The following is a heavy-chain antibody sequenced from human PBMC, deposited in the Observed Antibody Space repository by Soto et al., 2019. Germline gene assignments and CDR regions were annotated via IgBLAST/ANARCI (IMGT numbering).Heavy chain of an antibody. CDR2: IAGKT. D-gene: IGHD1-1*01. Sequence: EVHLLQSGGGLVQPGGSLRLSCATSGFTLSNSVMSWVRQAPGKGLEWVSTIAGKTYYSDSVKGRFTISRDNSQSTLYLQLNSLRAEDTAVYYGARKIDVPTGMLDHWGQGTLVTVAS. V-gene: IGHV3-23*01. CDR3: ARKIDVPTGMLDH. J-gene: IGHJ4*02. CDR1: GFTLSNSV.